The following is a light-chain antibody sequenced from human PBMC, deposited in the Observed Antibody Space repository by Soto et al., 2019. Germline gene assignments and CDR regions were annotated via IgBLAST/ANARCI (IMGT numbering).Light chain of an antibody. J-gene: IGKJ1*01. CDR2: AAS. V-gene: IGKV1-39*01. Sequence: IQMTQSPSSLSASVEDRVIIPCQASQDIRNYLNWYQQKPGKAPKLLIYAASSLQSGVPSRLSGSGSGTDFTLAISSLQPEDFATYYCQQSYSTPWTFGQGTKV. CDR3: QQSYSTPWT. CDR1: QDIRNY.